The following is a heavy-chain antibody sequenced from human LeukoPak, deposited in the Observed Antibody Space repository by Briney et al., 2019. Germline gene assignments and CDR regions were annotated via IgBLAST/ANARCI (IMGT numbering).Heavy chain of an antibody. J-gene: IGHJ4*02. V-gene: IGHV3-21*01. Sequence: GGSLRLSCAASGFTFSSYSMNWVRQAPGKGLEGVSSISSSSNYIYYADSVKGRFTISRDNAKNSLYLQMHSLRAEDTAVYYCARIPQVRFGESDYWGQGTLVTVSS. CDR3: ARIPQVRFGESDY. D-gene: IGHD3-10*01. CDR1: GFTFSSYS. CDR2: ISSSSNYI.